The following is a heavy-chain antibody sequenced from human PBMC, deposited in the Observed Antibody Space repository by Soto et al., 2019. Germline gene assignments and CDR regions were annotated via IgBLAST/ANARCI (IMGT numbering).Heavy chain of an antibody. V-gene: IGHV4-61*01. CDR2: VYYSGST. CDR1: GGPARSGRYY. J-gene: IGHJ6*02. D-gene: IGHD3-3*01. Sequence: QVQLQESGPGLVRPSETLSLTCTVSGGPARSGRYYWGWIRQPPGKGLEWIGYVYYSGSTNYNPSLKSPATMSIDTFNHQFSLKLTSVTAADTAAYYCARDPGVEPQYYYGMDVWGQGTTVSVSS. CDR3: ARDPGVEPQYYYGMDV.